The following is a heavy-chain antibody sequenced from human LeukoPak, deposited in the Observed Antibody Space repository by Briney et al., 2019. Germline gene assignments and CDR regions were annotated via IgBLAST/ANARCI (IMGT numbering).Heavy chain of an antibody. Sequence: PGGSLRLSCAASGFTFSSYAMSWVRQAPGKGLEWVSAISGSGGSTYYADSVKGRFTISRDNSKNTLYLQINSLRAEDTAVYYXXXXXXXGSYEGYYFDYWGQGTLVTVSS. D-gene: IGHD3-16*01. CDR1: GFTFSSYA. J-gene: IGHJ4*02. V-gene: IGHV3-23*01. CDR3: XXXXXXGSYEGYYFDY. CDR2: ISGSGGST.